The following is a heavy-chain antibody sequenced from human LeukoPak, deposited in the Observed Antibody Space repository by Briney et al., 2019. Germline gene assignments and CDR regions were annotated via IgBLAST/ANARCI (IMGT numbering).Heavy chain of an antibody. Sequence: SETLSLTCTVSGGSISSYYWSWIRQPAGKGLEWIGRIYTSGSTNYNPSLKSRVTMSVDTSRNQFSLKLSSVTAADTAVYYCASMEVAGTGRDYWGQGTLVTVSS. D-gene: IGHD6-19*01. CDR3: ASMEVAGTGRDY. CDR1: GGSISSYY. J-gene: IGHJ4*02. V-gene: IGHV4-4*07. CDR2: IYTSGST.